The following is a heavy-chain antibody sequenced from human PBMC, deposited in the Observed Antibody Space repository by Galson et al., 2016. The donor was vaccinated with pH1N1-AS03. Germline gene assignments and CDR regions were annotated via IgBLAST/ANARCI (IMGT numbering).Heavy chain of an antibody. CDR1: GFIFDNYA. CDR3: AKDSGRLTHYYDGMHV. D-gene: IGHD2-15*01. CDR2: ISWKSGYI. J-gene: IGHJ6*02. V-gene: IGHV3-9*01. Sequence: SLRLSCAASGFIFDNYAMHWVRQAPGKGLEWVSGISWKSGYIAYADSVKGRFTISRDNAKNALHLQMNSLRPEDTGLYYCAKDSGRLTHYYDGMHVWGQGTTVTVSS.